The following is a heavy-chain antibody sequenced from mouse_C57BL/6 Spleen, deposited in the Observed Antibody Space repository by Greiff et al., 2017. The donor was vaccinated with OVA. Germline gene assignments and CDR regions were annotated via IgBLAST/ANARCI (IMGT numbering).Heavy chain of an antibody. CDR1: GYTFTDYE. Sequence: QVQLQQSGAELVRPGASVTLSCKASGYTFTDYEMHWVKQTPLHGLEWIGAIDPETGGTAYNQKFKGKAILTADKSSSTAYMELRSLTSEDSAVYYCTRGRPYYDYDGFAYWGQGTLVTVSA. D-gene: IGHD2-4*01. CDR3: TRGRPYYDYDGFAY. CDR2: IDPETGGT. V-gene: IGHV1-15*01. J-gene: IGHJ3*01.